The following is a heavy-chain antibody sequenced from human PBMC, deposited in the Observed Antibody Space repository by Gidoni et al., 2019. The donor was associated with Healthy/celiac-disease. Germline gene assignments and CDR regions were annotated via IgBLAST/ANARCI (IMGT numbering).Heavy chain of an antibody. D-gene: IGHD3-22*01. CDR3: AKDYYDSSGYPDY. CDR1: GFPFDDYA. V-gene: IGHV3-9*01. J-gene: IGHJ4*02. CDR2: ISWNSGSI. Sequence: EVQLVESGGGLLQPARSLKRSCAASGFPFDDYAMPCVRQAPGKGLEWVSGISWNSGSIGYADSVKGRFTISRDNAKNSLYLQMNSLRAEDTALYYCAKDYYDSSGYPDYWGQGTLVTVSS.